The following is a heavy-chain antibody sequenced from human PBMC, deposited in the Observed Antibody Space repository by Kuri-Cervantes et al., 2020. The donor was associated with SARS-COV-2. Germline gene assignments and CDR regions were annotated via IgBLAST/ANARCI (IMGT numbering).Heavy chain of an antibody. CDR2: IYHSGST. CDR1: GYSISSGYY. V-gene: IGHV4-38-2*01. D-gene: IGHD6-6*01. Sequence: SQTLSLTCAVSGYSISSGYYWGWIRQPPGKGLEWIGSIYHSGSTYYNPSLKSRVTISVDTSKNQSSLKLSSVTAADTAVYYCARQGGYSSSSLDYWGQGTLVTVSS. CDR3: ARQGGYSSSSLDY. J-gene: IGHJ4*02.